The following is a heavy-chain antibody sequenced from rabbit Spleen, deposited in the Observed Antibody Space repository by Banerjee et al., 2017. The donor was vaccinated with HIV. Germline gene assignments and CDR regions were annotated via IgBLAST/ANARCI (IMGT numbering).Heavy chain of an antibody. CDR1: GFCCSSRDY. D-gene: IGHD8-1*01. V-gene: IGHV1S40*01. CDR3: ARDTGSSFSSYGMDL. CDR2: IAAGSSGFT. Sequence: QSLGDSGGDLGKPGGSLTLTCTAAGFCCSSRDYMCWVRQAPGKGLEWISCIAAGSSGFTYSATWAKGRFTCSKTSSTTVTLQMTSLTVADTATYFCARDTGSSFSSYGMDLWGPGTLVTVS. J-gene: IGHJ6*01.